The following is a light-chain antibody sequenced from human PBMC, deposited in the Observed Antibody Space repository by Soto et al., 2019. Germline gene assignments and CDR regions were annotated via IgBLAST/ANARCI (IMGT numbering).Light chain of an antibody. CDR3: GTWDRSLSVVL. Sequence: QSVLTQPPSVSAAPGQKVTISCSGSSSNIGNNYVSWYQQLPGTAPKLLIYDDYKRPSGIPDRFSGSKSGTSATLGITGLQTGDEADYYSGTWDRSLSVVLFGGGTKLTVL. J-gene: IGLJ2*01. CDR1: SSNIGNNY. CDR2: DDY. V-gene: IGLV1-51*01.